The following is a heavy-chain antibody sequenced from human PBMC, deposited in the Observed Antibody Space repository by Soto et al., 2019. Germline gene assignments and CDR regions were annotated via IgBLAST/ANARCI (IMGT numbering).Heavy chain of an antibody. CDR1: GFSFSRYG. CDR2: ISYDGINK. D-gene: IGHD1-26*01. CDR3: AKEGDFSLDY. J-gene: IGHJ4*02. Sequence: QVHLVESGGGVVQPGRSLRLSCAASGFSFSRYGMHWVRQAPGKGLECEAVISYDGINKYYADSVKGRFTLSRDNSKNTLYLQMNSLRGDDTAVYFCAKEGDFSLDYWGQGTLVTVSS. V-gene: IGHV3-30*18.